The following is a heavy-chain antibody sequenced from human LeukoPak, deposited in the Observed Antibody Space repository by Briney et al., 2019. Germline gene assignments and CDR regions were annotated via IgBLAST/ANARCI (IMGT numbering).Heavy chain of an antibody. CDR1: GFTFSSYW. D-gene: IGHD3-22*01. CDR2: IKQDGGER. Sequence: GGSLRLSCAASGFTFSSYWMSWVRQAPGKGLEWVAKIKQDGGERYYVDSVKGRFTISRDNAKNSLYLQMNSLILEDTAVYYCTRDSGYYGLSYWGQGTLVTVSS. CDR3: TRDSGYYGLSY. J-gene: IGHJ4*02. V-gene: IGHV3-7*01.